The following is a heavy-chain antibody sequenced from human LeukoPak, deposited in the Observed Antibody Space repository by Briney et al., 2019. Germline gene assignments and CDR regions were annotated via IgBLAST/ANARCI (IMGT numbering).Heavy chain of an antibody. CDR2: ISSSSSYI. J-gene: IGHJ4*02. D-gene: IGHD3-22*01. CDR3: ARDGYYYDSSGPQYYFDY. V-gene: IGHV3-21*01. Sequence: GGSLRLSCAASGFTFSSYAMSWVRQAPGKGLEWVSSISSSSSYIYYADSVKGRFTISRDNAKNSLYLQMNSLGAEDTAVYYCARDGYYYDSSGPQYYFDYWGQGTLVTVSS. CDR1: GFTFSSYA.